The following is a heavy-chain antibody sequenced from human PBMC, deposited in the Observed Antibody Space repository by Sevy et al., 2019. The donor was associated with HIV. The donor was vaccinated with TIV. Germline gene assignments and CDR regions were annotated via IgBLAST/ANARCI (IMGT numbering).Heavy chain of an antibody. V-gene: IGHV3-48*02. CDR2: ISSSSSTI. Sequence: GGSLRLSCAASGFTFSSYSMNWVRQAPGKGLEWVSYISSSSSTIYYADAVKGRFTISRDNAKNSLYLQMNSLRDEDTAVYYCARDRYDFSPYYFDYWGQGTLVTVSS. CDR1: GFTFSSYS. J-gene: IGHJ4*02. D-gene: IGHD3-3*01. CDR3: ARDRYDFSPYYFDY.